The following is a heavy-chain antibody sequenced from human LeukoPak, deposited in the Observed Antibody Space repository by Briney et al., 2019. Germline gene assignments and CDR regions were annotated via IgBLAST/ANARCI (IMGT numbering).Heavy chain of an antibody. J-gene: IGHJ4*02. Sequence: GGSLRLSCAASGFTFSSYWMSWVRQAPGKGLEWVANIKQDGSEKYYVDSVKGRFTISRDNAKNSLYLQGNSLRDDDTAVYYCAKDAPPSYSSSSRLSFYFDYWGQGALVTVSS. D-gene: IGHD6-6*01. CDR2: IKQDGSEK. V-gene: IGHV3-7*01. CDR1: GFTFSSYW. CDR3: AKDAPPSYSSSSRLSFYFDY.